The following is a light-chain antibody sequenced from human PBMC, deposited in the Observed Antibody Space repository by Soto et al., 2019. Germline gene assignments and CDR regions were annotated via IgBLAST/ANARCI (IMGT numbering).Light chain of an antibody. CDR1: SGHSSYI. J-gene: IGLJ3*02. CDR2: LEGSGSY. CDR3: ETWDSNVWV. V-gene: IGLV4-60*02. Sequence: QPVLTQSSSASASRGSSVKLTCTLSSGHSSYIIAWHQQQPGKAPRYLMKLEGSGSYNKGSGVPDRFSGSSSGADRYLTISNLQFEDEADYYCETWDSNVWVFGGGTKLTVL.